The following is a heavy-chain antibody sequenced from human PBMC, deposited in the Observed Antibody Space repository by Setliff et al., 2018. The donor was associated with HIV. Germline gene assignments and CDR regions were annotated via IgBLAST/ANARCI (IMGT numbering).Heavy chain of an antibody. CDR2: INLIRRT. V-gene: IGHV4-34*01. J-gene: IGHJ6*03. D-gene: IGHD2-15*01. Sequence: SETLSLTCAVYGGSFSGYYWNWVRQPPGKGLEWIGEINLIRRTNYNPSLKSRVSISLDTSKNQFSLKLTSVTAADTAVHYCARGRHCMDGRCYPHYYYYHHCMDGWGTGTTVTVS. CDR3: ARGRHCMDGRCYPHYYYYHHCMDG. CDR1: GGSFSGYY.